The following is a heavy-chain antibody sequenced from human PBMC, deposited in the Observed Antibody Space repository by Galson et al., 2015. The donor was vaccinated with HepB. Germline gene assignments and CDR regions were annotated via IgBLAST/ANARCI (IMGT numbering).Heavy chain of an antibody. CDR1: GYTFTSYA. CDR3: ARGPSVTKEDWFDP. Sequence: SVKVSCKASGYTFTSYAMHWVRQAPGQRLEWMGWINAGNGNTKYSQKFQGRVTITRDTSASTAYMELSSLRSGDTAVYYCARGPSVTKEDWFDPWGQGTLVTVSS. V-gene: IGHV1-3*01. J-gene: IGHJ5*02. CDR2: INAGNGNT. D-gene: IGHD4-17*01.